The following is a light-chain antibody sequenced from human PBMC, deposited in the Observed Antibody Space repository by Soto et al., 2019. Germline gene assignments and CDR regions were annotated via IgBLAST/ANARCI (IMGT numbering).Light chain of an antibody. CDR1: QRLSSW. V-gene: IGKV1-5*01. J-gene: IGKJ4*01. Sequence: DIKMTQSPSTLSASVGDRIIMTCRASQRLSSWLAWYQQKPGQAPKLLIFDTSKLESGVPPRFSGSGSGTEFTLTISSLQPEDFATYYCQQSYTTLTFGGGTKVDIK. CDR2: DTS. CDR3: QQSYTTLT.